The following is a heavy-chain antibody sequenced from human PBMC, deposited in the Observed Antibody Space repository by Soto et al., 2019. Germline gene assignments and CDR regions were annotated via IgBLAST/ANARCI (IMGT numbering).Heavy chain of an antibody. V-gene: IGHV4-59*01. Sequence: LSLTCTVSGGSISSYYWSWIRQPPGKGPEWIGYVYHSGTTNYNPSLESRVTISLDTPKNQFSLKLNSVTAADTAVYYCATRPPGGPWGGVFDYWSQGTLVTVSS. J-gene: IGHJ4*02. CDR2: VYHSGTT. CDR3: ATRPPGGPWGGVFDY. D-gene: IGHD3-10*01. CDR1: GGSISSYY.